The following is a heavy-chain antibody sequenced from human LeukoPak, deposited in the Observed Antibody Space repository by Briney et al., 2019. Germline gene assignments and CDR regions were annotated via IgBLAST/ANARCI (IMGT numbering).Heavy chain of an antibody. V-gene: IGHV3-33*01. Sequence: GRSLRLSCAASGFTFSSYGMHWVRQAPGKGLEWVAVIWYDGSNKYYADSVKGRFTISRDNSKNTLYLQMNSLRAEDTAVYYCAREYCSGGSCSSDYWGQGTLVTASS. CDR1: GFTFSSYG. D-gene: IGHD2-15*01. CDR3: AREYCSGGSCSSDY. CDR2: IWYDGSNK. J-gene: IGHJ4*02.